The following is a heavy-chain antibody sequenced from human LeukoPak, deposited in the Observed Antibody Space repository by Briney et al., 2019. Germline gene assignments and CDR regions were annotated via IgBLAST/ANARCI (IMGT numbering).Heavy chain of an antibody. CDR1: GGTFSSYA. CDR2: IIPIFGTA. V-gene: IGHV1-69*05. D-gene: IGHD4-17*01. Sequence: GASVKVSCKASGGTFSSYAISWVRQAPGQGLEWMGGIIPIFGTANYAQKFQGRVTITTDKSTSTAYMELSSLRSEDTAVYYCARDGARSNYGDYVGDYWGQGTLVTVSS. CDR3: ARDGARSNYGDYVGDY. J-gene: IGHJ4*02.